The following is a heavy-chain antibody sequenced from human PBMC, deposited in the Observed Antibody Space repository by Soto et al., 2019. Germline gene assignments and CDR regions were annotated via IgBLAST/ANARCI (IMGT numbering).Heavy chain of an antibody. D-gene: IGHD1-1*01. CDR3: AREKVGTTFFDN. V-gene: IGHV4-38-2*02. CDR2: IYPSVSS. Sequence: SETLSLTCNVSGFAISRGYYWSWVRQSPGKGLEWIGSIYPSVSSYHNPSLETRLTLSIDTSKNQLTLKLASVTAADTALYYCAREKVGTTFFDNWGKGIQVT. J-gene: IGHJ4*02. CDR1: GFAISRGYY.